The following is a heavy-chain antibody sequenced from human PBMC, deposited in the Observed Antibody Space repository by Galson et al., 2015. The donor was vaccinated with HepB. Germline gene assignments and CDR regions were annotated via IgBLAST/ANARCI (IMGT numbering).Heavy chain of an antibody. D-gene: IGHD3-22*01. V-gene: IGHV1-69*02. J-gene: IGHJ4*02. CDR2: INPILGIA. CDR1: GGTFSSYT. Sequence: SVKVSCKASGGTFSSYTISWVRQAPGQGLEWMGRINPILGIANYAQKFQGRVTITADKSTSTAYMELSSLRSEDTALYYCARAKLKYYYDSSGYLGWSYWSQGTLVTVSS. CDR3: ARAKLKYYYDSSGYLGWSY.